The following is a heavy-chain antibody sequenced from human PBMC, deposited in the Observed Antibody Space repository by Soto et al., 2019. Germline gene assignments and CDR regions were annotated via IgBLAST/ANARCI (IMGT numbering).Heavy chain of an antibody. CDR2: IHEDKNAK. D-gene: IGHD6-25*01. CDR1: GFTFSSRW. Sequence: EVRLVESGGGLVQPGGSLTLSCEASGFTFSSRWMTWVRQGPGKGLEWVANIHEDKNAKDYVDSVKGRFTISRDNAKNSLYLQMHSLRDEDTAVYYCATHDGPAAAGLVLDFRGQGSLVIVSS. J-gene: IGHJ4*02. CDR3: ATHDGPAAAGLVLDF. V-gene: IGHV3-7*02.